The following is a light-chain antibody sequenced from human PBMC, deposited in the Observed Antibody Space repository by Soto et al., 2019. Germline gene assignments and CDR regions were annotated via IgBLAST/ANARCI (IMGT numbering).Light chain of an antibody. CDR2: DVS. Sequence: QSVLTQPASVSGSPGQSITISCTGTSSDVGGYNYVSWYQQHPGKAPKLMIYDVSNRPSGVSNRFSGSKSGNTASLTISGLQGEDAADYYCSSYTSSSTLVFGGGTQLTVL. J-gene: IGLJ2*01. CDR3: SSYTSSSTLV. V-gene: IGLV2-14*01. CDR1: SSDVGGYNY.